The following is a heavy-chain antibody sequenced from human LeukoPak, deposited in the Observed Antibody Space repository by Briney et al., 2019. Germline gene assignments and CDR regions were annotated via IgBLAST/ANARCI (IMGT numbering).Heavy chain of an antibody. J-gene: IGHJ4*02. CDR2: ISWDGGST. V-gene: IGHV3-43D*03. CDR3: AKDIAGGPTYYFDY. D-gene: IGHD3-10*01. CDR1: GFTLDDYA. Sequence: GGSLRLSCAASGFTLDDYAMHWVRQAPGKGLEWVSLISWDGGSTYYADSVKGRFTISRDNSKNSLYLQMNSLRAEDTALYYCAKDIAGGPTYYFDYWGQGTLVTVSS.